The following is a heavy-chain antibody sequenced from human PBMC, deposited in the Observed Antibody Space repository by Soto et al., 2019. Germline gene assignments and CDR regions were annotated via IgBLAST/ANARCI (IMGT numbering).Heavy chain of an antibody. CDR1: GYTFTNYG. CDR3: AKDGVDPTATVTGGY. V-gene: IGHV1-18*01. Sequence: QVHLVQSGPEVKKPGASVRVSCRASGYTFTNYGIGWVRQAPGQGLEWMGWINTYNGNTNYAQKFRVRHTMTTDTSTTTAYTELRTLKSDDTAMSDCAKDGVDPTATVTGGYWGQGTLVTVSS. D-gene: IGHD4-4*01. CDR2: INTYNGNT. J-gene: IGHJ4*02.